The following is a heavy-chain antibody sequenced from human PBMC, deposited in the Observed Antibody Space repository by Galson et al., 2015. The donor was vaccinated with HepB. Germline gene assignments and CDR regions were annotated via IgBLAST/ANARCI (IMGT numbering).Heavy chain of an antibody. CDR3: ARGSSGADY. D-gene: IGHD6-25*01. CDR1: GYTFTSYV. CDR2: ISTSNGDT. Sequence: SVKVSCMASGYTFTSYVITWVRQAPGQGLEWMGRISTSNGDTKYAQKLQGRVTMTTDTSASTAYLELRSLQSDDTAVYYCARGSSGADYWGQGSLVTVSS. V-gene: IGHV1-18*01. J-gene: IGHJ4*02.